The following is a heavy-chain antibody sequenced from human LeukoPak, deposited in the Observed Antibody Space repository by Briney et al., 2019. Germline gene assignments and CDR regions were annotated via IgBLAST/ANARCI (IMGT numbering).Heavy chain of an antibody. CDR3: ARATVTHNWFDP. D-gene: IGHD4-17*01. Sequence: SETLSLTCTVSGGSISSSNWWSWVRQPPGKGLEWIGEIYHSGSTNYNPSLKSRVTISVDKSKNQFSLKLSSVTAADTAVYYCARATVTHNWFDPWGQGTLVTVSS. J-gene: IGHJ5*02. V-gene: IGHV4-4*02. CDR1: GGSISSSNW. CDR2: IYHSGST.